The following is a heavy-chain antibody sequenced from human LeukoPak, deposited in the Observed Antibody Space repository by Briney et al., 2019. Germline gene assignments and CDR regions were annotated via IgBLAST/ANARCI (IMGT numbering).Heavy chain of an antibody. CDR3: ARPLEMATIKGGFYYFDY. CDR1: GYSFTSYW. Sequence: GESLKISCKGSGYSFTSYWIGWVRQPPGKRLEWMRIIYPGDSDTRYSPSFQGQVTISADKSISTAYLQWSSLKASDTAMYYCARPLEMATIKGGFYYFDYWGQGTLVTVSS. J-gene: IGHJ4*02. CDR2: IYPGDSDT. D-gene: IGHD5-24*01. V-gene: IGHV5-51*01.